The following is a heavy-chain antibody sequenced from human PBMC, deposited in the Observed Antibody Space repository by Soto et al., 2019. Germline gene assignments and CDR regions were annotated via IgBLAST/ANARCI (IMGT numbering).Heavy chain of an antibody. Sequence: QLQLQESGPGLVKPSETLSLTCTVSGGSISRSSYYWGWIRQPPGKGLEWIGNIYYSGNTYYNPSLQSRXXIXVXXPTNQFSLKLTSATDADTAVYYCARRITRPERFDYWGQGALVTVSS. D-gene: IGHD1-20*01. CDR3: ARRITRPERFDY. CDR1: GGSISRSSYY. J-gene: IGHJ4*02. V-gene: IGHV4-39*01. CDR2: IYYSGNT.